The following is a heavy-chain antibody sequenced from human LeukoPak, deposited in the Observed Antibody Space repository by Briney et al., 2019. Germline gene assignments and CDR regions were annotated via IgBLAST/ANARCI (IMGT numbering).Heavy chain of an antibody. D-gene: IGHD3-22*01. CDR3: ARDYDWSYADSSGFFFDY. V-gene: IGHV3-48*04. CDR2: ISSRSSTE. CDR1: GFTFSSYS. Sequence: GGSLRLSCAASGFTFSSYSMNWVRQAPGKGLEWISYISSRSSTEKYADSVKGRFTVSRDNAKNSLSLQMNSLRAEDTAVYFCARDYDWSYADSSGFFFDYWGQGALVTVSS. J-gene: IGHJ4*02.